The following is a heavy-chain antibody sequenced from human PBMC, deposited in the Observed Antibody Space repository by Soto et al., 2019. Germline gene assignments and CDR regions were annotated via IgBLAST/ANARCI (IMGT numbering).Heavy chain of an antibody. V-gene: IGHV4-30-2*01. D-gene: IGHD2-2*01. CDR3: ARVPDR. CDR2: IYHSGST. J-gene: IGHJ5*02. Sequence: SETLSLTCAVSGGSISSGGYSWSWIRQPPGKGLEWIGYIYHSGSTYYNPSLKSRVTISVDRSKNQFSLKLSSVTAEDTAVYCCARVPDRWGQATLVTVSS. CDR1: GGSISSGGYS.